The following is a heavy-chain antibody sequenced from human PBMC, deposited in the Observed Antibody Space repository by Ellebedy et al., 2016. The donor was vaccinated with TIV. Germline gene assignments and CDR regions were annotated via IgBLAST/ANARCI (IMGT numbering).Heavy chain of an antibody. D-gene: IGHD2-21*02. J-gene: IGHJ3*02. CDR3: ARGGIVVVTAILHDAFDI. CDR2: INAGNGNT. CDR1: GYTFTSYA. V-gene: IGHV1-3*01. Sequence: ASVQVSCXASGYTFTSYAMHWVRQAPGHRLEWMGWINAGNGNTKYSQKFQGRVTITRDTSASTAYMELSSLRSEDTAVYYCARGGIVVVTAILHDAFDIWGQGTMVTVSS.